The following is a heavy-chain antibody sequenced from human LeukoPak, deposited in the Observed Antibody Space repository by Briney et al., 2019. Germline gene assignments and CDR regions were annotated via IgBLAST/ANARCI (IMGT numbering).Heavy chain of an antibody. D-gene: IGHD3-22*01. CDR1: GFSLSGNY. CDR2: ISGSGGST. J-gene: IGHJ3*02. CDR3: AKDHRTVVITSDAFDI. V-gene: IGHV3-23*01. Sequence: GGSLRLSCAASGFSLSGNYMSWVRQAPGKVLEWVSAISGSGGSTYYADSVKGRFTISRDNYKNTLYLQINSLRAEDTAVYYYAKDHRTVVITSDAFDIWGQGTMVTVSS.